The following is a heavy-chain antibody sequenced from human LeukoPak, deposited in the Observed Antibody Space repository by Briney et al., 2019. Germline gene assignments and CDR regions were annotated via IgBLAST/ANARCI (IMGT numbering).Heavy chain of an antibody. CDR3: ARMIDYNYGYAFDY. CDR2: MSTSGSI. Sequence: PGGSLRLSCAASGFTLSSYTMNWVRQAPGKGLEGVSYMSTSGSISYADSVKGRFTISRDNAKNSLYLQMNSLRDEDTAVYCCARMIDYNYGYAFDYWGQGTLVTVSS. V-gene: IGHV3-48*02. D-gene: IGHD5-18*01. J-gene: IGHJ4*02. CDR1: GFTLSSYT.